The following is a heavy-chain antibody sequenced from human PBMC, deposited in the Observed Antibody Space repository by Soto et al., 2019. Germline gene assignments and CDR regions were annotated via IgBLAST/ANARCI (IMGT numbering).Heavy chain of an antibody. CDR3: ARSDYDFWSGYYTGIEAYYYYGMDV. V-gene: IGHV1-69*13. CDR2: IIPIFGTA. Sequence: SSVKLSCKASGGTFSSYAMSWVRQAPGQGLEWMGGIIPIFGTANYAQKFQGRVTITADESTSTAYMELSSLRSEDTAVYYCARSDYDFWSGYYTGIEAYYYYGMDVWGQGTTVTVSS. D-gene: IGHD3-3*01. CDR1: GGTFSSYA. J-gene: IGHJ6*02.